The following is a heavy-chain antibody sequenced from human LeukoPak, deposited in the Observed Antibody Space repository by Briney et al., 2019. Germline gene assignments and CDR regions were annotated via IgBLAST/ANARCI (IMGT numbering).Heavy chain of an antibody. J-gene: IGHJ5*02. Sequence: PGRSLRLSCAASGFTFSSYGTLGVRQAPGKGREWVAVIWYDGSNKYYADAVKGRFTISRDNSKNTLYLQMNSLRAEHTAVYYCARAGWFDPWGQGTLVTVSS. V-gene: IGHV3-33*01. CDR3: ARAGWFDP. CDR2: IWYDGSNK. CDR1: GFTFSSYG.